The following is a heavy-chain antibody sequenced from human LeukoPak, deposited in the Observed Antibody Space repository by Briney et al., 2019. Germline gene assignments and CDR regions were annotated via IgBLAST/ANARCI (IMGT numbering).Heavy chain of an antibody. CDR1: GYTFTSYY. J-gene: IGHJ6*03. CDR3: ARVVGDHWNYYYYMDV. CDR2: INPSGGST. V-gene: IGHV1-46*01. Sequence: ASVKVSCKASGYTFTSYYMHWVRQAPGQGLEWMGIINPSGGSTSYAQKFQGRVTMTRDTSISTAYMELSRLRSDDTAVYYCARVVGDHWNYYYYMDVWGKGTTVTVSS. D-gene: IGHD2-2*01.